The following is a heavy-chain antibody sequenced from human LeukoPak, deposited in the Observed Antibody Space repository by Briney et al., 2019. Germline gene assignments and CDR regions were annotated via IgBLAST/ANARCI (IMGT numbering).Heavy chain of an antibody. CDR2: IYYSGST. J-gene: IGHJ4*02. V-gene: IGHV4-39*01. CDR3: VRHVRIIASPLV. Sequence: SETVSLTCIVSGGSISSSSYNWGWIRQSPGKGLEWIGSIYYSGSTYYNPSVKSRLTISVDTSKNQFSLNLSSVTAADTAVYYCVRHVRIIASPLVWGQGTLVTVSS. D-gene: IGHD2/OR15-2a*01. CDR1: GGSISSSSYN.